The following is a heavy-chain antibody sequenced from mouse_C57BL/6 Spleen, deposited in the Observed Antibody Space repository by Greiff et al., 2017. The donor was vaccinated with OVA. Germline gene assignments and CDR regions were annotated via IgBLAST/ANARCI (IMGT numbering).Heavy chain of an antibody. CDR3: AILLITTVVAPPMDD. CDR2: IYPGSGST. Sequence: QVQLQQPGAELVKPGASVKMSCKASGYTFTSYWITWVKQRPGQGLEWIGDIYPGSGSTNYNEKFKSKATLTVDTSSSTAYMQLSSLTSEDSAVYYCAILLITTVVAPPMDDWGQGTSVTVSS. D-gene: IGHD1-1*01. CDR1: GYTFTSYW. V-gene: IGHV1-55*01. J-gene: IGHJ4*01.